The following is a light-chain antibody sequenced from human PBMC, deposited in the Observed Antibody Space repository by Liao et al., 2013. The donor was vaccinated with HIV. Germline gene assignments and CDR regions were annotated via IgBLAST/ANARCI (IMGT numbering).Light chain of an antibody. CDR3: QVWDTHTDHYV. Sequence: SYELTQPSSVSAAPGKTATIACGGQNIGVKDVHWIRQKPGQAPVVVISYESDRPSGLPNRFSASNSGNTATLTISRVEAGDEADYYCQVWDTHTDHYVFGPGTKVSVL. V-gene: IGLV3-21*01. CDR1: NIGVKD. CDR2: YES. J-gene: IGLJ1*01.